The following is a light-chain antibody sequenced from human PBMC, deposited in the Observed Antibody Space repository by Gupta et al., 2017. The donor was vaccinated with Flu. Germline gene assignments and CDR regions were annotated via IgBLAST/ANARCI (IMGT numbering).Light chain of an antibody. CDR2: GAS. J-gene: IGKJ1*01. CDR3: QQYESTPTT. CDR1: QCVSSSY. V-gene: IGKV3-20*01. Sequence: IVLTQSPGTLSLSPGERATLSCRASQCVSSSYLAWYQQKPGQAPRLLIYGASSRATGIPDRFSGSGSGTDFTLTISRLEPEDFAVYYCQQYESTPTTFGQGTKVEIK.